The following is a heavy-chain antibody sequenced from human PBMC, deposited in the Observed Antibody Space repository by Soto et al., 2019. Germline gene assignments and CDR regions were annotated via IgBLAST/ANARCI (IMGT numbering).Heavy chain of an antibody. CDR1: GFTFSSYG. CDR3: ARVLFGDDRELFDY. D-gene: IGHD1-26*01. J-gene: IGHJ4*02. Sequence: GGSLRLSCAASGFTFSSYGMHWVRQAPGKGLEWVAVIWYDGSNKYYADSVKGRFTISRDNSKNTLYLQMNSLRAEDTAVYYCARVLFGDDRELFDYWGQGTLVTVSS. V-gene: IGHV3-33*01. CDR2: IWYDGSNK.